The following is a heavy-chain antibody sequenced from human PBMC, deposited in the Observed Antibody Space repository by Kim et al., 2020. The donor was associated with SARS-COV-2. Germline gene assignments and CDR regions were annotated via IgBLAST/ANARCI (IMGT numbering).Heavy chain of an antibody. V-gene: IGHV3-11*05. CDR3: ARVPVGSSSWYYFDY. Sequence: PLKGRFTISRDNAKNSLYRQMNSLRAEDTAVYYCARVPVGSSSWYYFDYWGRGTLVTVSS. D-gene: IGHD6-13*01. J-gene: IGHJ4*02.